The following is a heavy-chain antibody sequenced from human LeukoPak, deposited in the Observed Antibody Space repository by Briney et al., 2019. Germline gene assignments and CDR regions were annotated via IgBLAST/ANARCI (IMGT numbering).Heavy chain of an antibody. CDR3: AKEKNGYCSGGSCYPFDY. CDR2: ISYDGSNK. D-gene: IGHD2-15*01. Sequence: GRSLRLSCAASGFTFSSYGMHWVRQAPGKGLEWVAVISYDGSNKYYADSVKGRFTISRDNSKNTLYLQMNSLRAEDTAVYYCAKEKNGYCSGGSCYPFDYWGQGTLVTVSS. V-gene: IGHV3-30*18. CDR1: GFTFSSYG. J-gene: IGHJ4*02.